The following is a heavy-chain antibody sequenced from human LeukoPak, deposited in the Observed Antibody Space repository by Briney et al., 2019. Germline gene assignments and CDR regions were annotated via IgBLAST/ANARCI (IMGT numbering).Heavy chain of an antibody. D-gene: IGHD3-22*01. CDR1: GGSFSGYY. J-gene: IGHJ4*02. Sequence: PSETLSLTCAVYGGSFSGYYWSWIRQPPGKGLEWIGEINHSGSTNYNPSLKSRVTISVDTSKNQFSLKLSSVTAADTAVYYCARGGGITMIVVVTAPFDYWGQGTLVTVSS. CDR3: ARGGGITMIVVVTAPFDY. CDR2: INHSGST. V-gene: IGHV4-34*01.